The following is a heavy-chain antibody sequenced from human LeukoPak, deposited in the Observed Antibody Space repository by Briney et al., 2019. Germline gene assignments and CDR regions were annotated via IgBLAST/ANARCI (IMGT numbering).Heavy chain of an antibody. D-gene: IGHD6-13*01. J-gene: IGHJ4*02. CDR3: ARHSSSWRGGDFDF. CDR1: GFTFSSYS. V-gene: IGHV3-48*01. Sequence: GGSLRLSCAASGFTFSSYSMNWIRQAPGKGLEWVSYISSSSSTIYYADSVKGRFTISRDNGKNSLYLQMNSLRAEDTAVYYCARHSSSWRGGDFDFWGQGTLVTVSS. CDR2: ISSSSSTI.